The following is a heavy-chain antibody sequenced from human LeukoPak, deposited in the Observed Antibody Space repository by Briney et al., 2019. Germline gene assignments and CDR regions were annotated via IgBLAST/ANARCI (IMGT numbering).Heavy chain of an antibody. CDR2: ISGSGGST. J-gene: IGHJ4*02. V-gene: IGHV3-23*01. D-gene: IGHD6-13*01. CDR3: AKDNEEAAAIQSPPDC. Sequence: GGSLRLSCAASGFTFSSYAMSWVRQAPGKGLEWVSAISGSGGSTYYADSVRGRFTISRDNSKNTLYLQMNSLRAEDTAVYYCAKDNEEAAAIQSPPDCWGQGTLVTASS. CDR1: GFTFSSYA.